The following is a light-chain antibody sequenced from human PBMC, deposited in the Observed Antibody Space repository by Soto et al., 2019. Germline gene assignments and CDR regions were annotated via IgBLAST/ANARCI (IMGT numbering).Light chain of an antibody. CDR1: QSLTNW. CDR3: QQYTTCPCS. V-gene: IGKV1-5*01. CDR2: DAS. J-gene: IGKJ2*04. Sequence: DIQMTQSPYTLSASVGDRVTITCRASQSLTNWLAWYQQKPWKAPNLLIYDASRLQSGIPSRFSGSGSGTEFTLTISSLQPDDFATYYCQQYTTCPCSFGQGTKLEIK.